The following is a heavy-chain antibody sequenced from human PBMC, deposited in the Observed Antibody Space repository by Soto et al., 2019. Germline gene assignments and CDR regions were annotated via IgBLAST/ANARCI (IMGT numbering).Heavy chain of an antibody. CDR1: GFTFTSSS. J-gene: IGHJ4*02. CDR3: AADPVGATTPFFDY. Sequence: ASVKVSFKSPGFTFTSSSVQWVRQARGQRLEWIGWIVVGSGNTNYAQKFQERVTITRDMSTSTAYMELSSLRSEDTAVYYCAADPVGATTPFFDYWGQGTLVTVSS. CDR2: IVVGSGNT. V-gene: IGHV1-58*01. D-gene: IGHD1-26*01.